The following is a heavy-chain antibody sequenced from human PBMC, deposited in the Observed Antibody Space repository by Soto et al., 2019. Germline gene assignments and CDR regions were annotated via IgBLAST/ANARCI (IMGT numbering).Heavy chain of an antibody. CDR2: IIPIFGTA. D-gene: IGHD6-19*01. CDR3: ARRSSAQYCFDY. CDR1: GGTFSSYA. V-gene: IGHV1-69*13. J-gene: IGHJ4*02. Sequence: GASVKVSCKASGGTFSSYAISWVRQAPGQGLEWMGGIIPIFGTANYAQKFQGRVTITADESTSTAYMELSSLRSEDTAVYYCARRSSAQYCFDYWGQGTLVTVSS.